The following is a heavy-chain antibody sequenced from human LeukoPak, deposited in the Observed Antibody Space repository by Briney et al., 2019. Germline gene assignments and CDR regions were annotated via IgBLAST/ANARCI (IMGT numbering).Heavy chain of an antibody. J-gene: IGHJ3*02. Sequence: KPSETLSLTCTVSGGSISSGGYYWSWIRQHPGKGLEWIGYIYYSGSTYYNPSLKSRVTISADTSKNQFSLKLSSVTAADTAVYYCARAFYYLGRRASGAFDIWGQGTMVTVSS. CDR1: GGSISSGGYY. CDR2: IYYSGST. V-gene: IGHV4-31*03. CDR3: ARAFYYLGRRASGAFDI. D-gene: IGHD3-22*01.